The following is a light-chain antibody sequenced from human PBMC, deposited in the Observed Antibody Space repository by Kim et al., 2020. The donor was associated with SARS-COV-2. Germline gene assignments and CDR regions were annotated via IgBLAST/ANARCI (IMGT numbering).Light chain of an antibody. V-gene: IGLV1-44*01. J-gene: IGLJ3*02. Sequence: GQRVTISCSGSNSNIGVNTVNWYQQFPGTAPKLLIYRNNERPSGVPDRFSGSKSGTSASLALSGLLSEDEADYYCATWDDSLNAWVFGGGTQLTVL. CDR3: ATWDDSLNAWV. CDR2: RNN. CDR1: NSNIGVNT.